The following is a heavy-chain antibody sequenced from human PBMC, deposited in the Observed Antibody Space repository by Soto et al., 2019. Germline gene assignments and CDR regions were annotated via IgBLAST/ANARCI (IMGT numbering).Heavy chain of an antibody. CDR2: INHSGST. J-gene: IGHJ5*02. CDR1: GGSFSGYY. Sequence: LXLTCAVFGGSFSGYYWSWIRQPPGKGLEWIGEINHSGSTNYNPSLKSRVTISVDTSKNQFSLKLSSVTAEDTAVYYCARGGHVLRFLEWFLTWFDPWGQGTLVTVYS. V-gene: IGHV4-34*01. D-gene: IGHD3-3*01. CDR3: ARGGHVLRFLEWFLTWFDP.